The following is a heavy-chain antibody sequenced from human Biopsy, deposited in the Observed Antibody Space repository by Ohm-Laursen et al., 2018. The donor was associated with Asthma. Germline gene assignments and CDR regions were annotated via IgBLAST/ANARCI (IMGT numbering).Heavy chain of an antibody. CDR1: GYPFIGYH. V-gene: IGHV1-2*06. D-gene: IGHD6-13*01. J-gene: IGHJ5*02. CDR2: INPNSGAT. CDR3: ARGQKSAGDRWFDP. Sequence: ASVKVSCKASGYPFIGYHIHWMRQAPGQGLEWMGRINPNSGATNYAQKFQGRVTMTRDTSISAAYMEVSRLRSDDTAVYYCARGQKSAGDRWFDPWGQGTLVTVPS.